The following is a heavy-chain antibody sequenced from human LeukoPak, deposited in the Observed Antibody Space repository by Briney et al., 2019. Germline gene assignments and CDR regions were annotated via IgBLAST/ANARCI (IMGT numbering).Heavy chain of an antibody. CDR1: GFTFKSYD. CDR2: INTAGDT. J-gene: IGHJ4*02. V-gene: IGHV3-13*01. Sequence: GGSLGLFCAASGFTFKSYDMHWVRQAAGEGPEWVSAINTAGDTYYQGSVKGRFTISRENAKNSLYLQMTSLRAGDTAVYYCASGGRGSSWFGNWGQGTLVTVSS. D-gene: IGHD6-13*01. CDR3: ASGGRGSSWFGN.